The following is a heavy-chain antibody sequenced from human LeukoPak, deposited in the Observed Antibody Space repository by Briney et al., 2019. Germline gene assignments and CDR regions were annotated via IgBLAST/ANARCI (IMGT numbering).Heavy chain of an antibody. V-gene: IGHV3-9*01. D-gene: IGHD3-10*01. CDR3: AKGGLRLYFGQFHY. CDR1: GFTFENYA. J-gene: IGHJ4*02. CDR2: ISWNGGII. Sequence: PGRSPRLSCAASGFTFENYAMHWVRKVPGKGLEWVSGISWNGGIIGYADSVKGRFTISRDSAKNSLYLQMNSLRVEDTALYYCAKGGLRLYFGQFHYWGQGTLVTVSS.